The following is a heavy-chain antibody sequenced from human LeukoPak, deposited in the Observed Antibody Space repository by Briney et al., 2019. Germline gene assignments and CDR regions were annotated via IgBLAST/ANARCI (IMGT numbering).Heavy chain of an antibody. J-gene: IGHJ6*03. Sequence: GGSLRLSCAASGFTFSSYWMSWVRQAPGKGLEWVANIKQDGSEKYYVDSVKGRFTISRDNAKNSLYLQMNSLRAEDTAVYYCARGNTGGAYDFWSGYSRADYYYYYMDVWGKGTTVTVSS. CDR2: IKQDGSEK. D-gene: IGHD3-3*01. CDR3: ARGNTGGAYDFWSGYSRADYYYYYMDV. CDR1: GFTFSSYW. V-gene: IGHV3-7*01.